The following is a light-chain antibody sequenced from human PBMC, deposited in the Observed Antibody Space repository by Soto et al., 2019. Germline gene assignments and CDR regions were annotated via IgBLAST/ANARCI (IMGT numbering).Light chain of an antibody. CDR3: QQYGRSPSLLT. Sequence: EIVLTQSPGSLSLSPGERATLSCRASQCLSNNYLAWYQQKPGQAPRLLIYGASSRATGIPERFRGSGTGTDFTLTISRLEPEDFAVYYCQQYGRSPSLLTLGPRTKVDI. J-gene: IGKJ3*01. CDR1: QCLSNNY. V-gene: IGKV3-20*01. CDR2: GAS.